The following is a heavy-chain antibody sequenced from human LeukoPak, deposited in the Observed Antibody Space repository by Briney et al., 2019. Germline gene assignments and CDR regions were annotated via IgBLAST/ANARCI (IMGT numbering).Heavy chain of an antibody. CDR2: INSNSGGT. V-gene: IGHV1-2*02. J-gene: IGHJ4*02. CDR1: GYTFTGYY. Sequence: GASVKVSCKASGYTFTGYYIHWVRQAPGHGLEWMGWINSNSGGTIYAQNFQGRVTMTRDTSISTAYIELSRLTSDDTALYYCARVGEIGAAAFYWGQGTLVTVSS. CDR3: ARVGEIGAAAFY. D-gene: IGHD6-13*01.